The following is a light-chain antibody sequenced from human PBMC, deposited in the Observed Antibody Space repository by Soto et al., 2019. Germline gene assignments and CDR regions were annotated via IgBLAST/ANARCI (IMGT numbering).Light chain of an antibody. CDR1: SSNIGSNT. J-gene: IGLJ1*01. V-gene: IGLV1-44*01. CDR3: GSWDSSLSAYV. Sequence: QSVLTQPPSASGTPGQRVTISCSGSSSNIGSNTVNWYQQLPGTAPKLLIYSNNQRPSGVPDRFSGSKSGTSATLGITGFQTGDEADYYCGSWDSSLSAYVVGTGTKVTVL. CDR2: SNN.